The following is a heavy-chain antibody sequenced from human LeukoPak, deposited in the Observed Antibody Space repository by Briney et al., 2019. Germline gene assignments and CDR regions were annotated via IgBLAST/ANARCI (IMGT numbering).Heavy chain of an antibody. J-gene: IGHJ3*02. CDR2: INPNSGGT. CDR1: GYTFTGYY. V-gene: IGHV1-2*02. CDR3: ARSVESGSSWYGPIDALDI. D-gene: IGHD6-13*01. Sequence: ASVKVSCKASGYTFTGYYIHWVRQAPGQGLEWMGWINPNSGGTNYAQKFQGRVTMTRDTSISTAYMELRRLRSGDTAVYYCARSVESGSSWYGPIDALDIWGQGTMVTVSS.